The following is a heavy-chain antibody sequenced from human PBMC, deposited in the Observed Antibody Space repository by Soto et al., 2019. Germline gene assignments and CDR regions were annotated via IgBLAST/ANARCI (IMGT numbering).Heavy chain of an antibody. V-gene: IGHV3-7*01. CDR2: IKQDGGEK. Sequence: GGSLRLSCAASGFTFRIYSMSWVRHAPGKGLEWVANIKQDGGEKDYVDSVRGRFTISRDNARNSLYLQMSSLRADDTAVYHCARVRPWDYQDSSGYYYYNYGLDAWGQGTTVTVSS. CDR1: GFTFRIYS. CDR3: ARVRPWDYQDSSGYYYYNYGLDA. D-gene: IGHD3-22*01. J-gene: IGHJ6*02.